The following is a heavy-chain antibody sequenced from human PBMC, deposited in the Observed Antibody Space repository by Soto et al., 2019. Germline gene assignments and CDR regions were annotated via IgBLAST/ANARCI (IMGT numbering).Heavy chain of an antibody. CDR2: IYYSGST. V-gene: IGHV4-39*01. D-gene: IGHD3-22*01. CDR1: GGSISSSSYY. Sequence: SETLSLTCTVSGGSISSSSYYWGWIHQPPGKGLEWIGSIYYSGSTYYNPSLKSRVTISVDTSKNQFSLKLSSVTAADTAVYYCARGRNYYDSSGLDFWGQGTLVTAPQ. CDR3: ARGRNYYDSSGLDF. J-gene: IGHJ4*02.